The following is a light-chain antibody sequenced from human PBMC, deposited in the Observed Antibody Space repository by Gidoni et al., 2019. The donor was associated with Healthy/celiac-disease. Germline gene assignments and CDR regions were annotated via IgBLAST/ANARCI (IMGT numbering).Light chain of an antibody. CDR2: GAS. V-gene: IGKV3-15*01. CDR3: QQYNNWPPIFT. CDR1: QSVSSN. J-gene: IGKJ3*01. Sequence: EIVMPQSPATLSVSPGERATLSCRASQSVSSNLAWYRQKPGQAPRLLIYGASTRATGIPARFSGSGSGTEFTLTISSLQSEDFAVYYCQQYNNWPPIFTFGPGTKVDIK.